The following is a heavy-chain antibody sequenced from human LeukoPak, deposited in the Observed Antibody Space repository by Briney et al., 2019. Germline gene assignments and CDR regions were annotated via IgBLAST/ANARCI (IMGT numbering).Heavy chain of an antibody. D-gene: IGHD6-19*01. V-gene: IGHV3-30*18. CDR3: AKDHDSSGWYDVDYYGMDV. J-gene: IGHJ6*02. Sequence: GGSLRLSCAASGFTFSSYGMHWVRQAPGKGLEWVAVISYDGSNKYYADSVKGRFTISRDNSKNTLYLQMNSLRAEDTAVYYCAKDHDSSGWYDVDYYGMDVWGQGTTVTVSS. CDR2: ISYDGSNK. CDR1: GFTFSSYG.